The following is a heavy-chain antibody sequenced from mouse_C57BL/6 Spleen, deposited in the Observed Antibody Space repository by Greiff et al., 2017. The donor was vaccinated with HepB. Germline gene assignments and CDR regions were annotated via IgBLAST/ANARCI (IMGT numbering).Heavy chain of an antibody. V-gene: IGHV1-15*01. D-gene: IGHD4-1*01. CDR2: IDPETGGT. Sequence: QVQLQQPGAELVRPGASVTLSCKASGYTFTDYEMHWVKQTPVHGLEWIGAIDPETGGTAYNQKFKGKAILTADKSSSTAYMELRSLTSEDSAVYYCNWDENGYWGQGTTLTVSS. CDR1: GYTFTDYE. CDR3: NWDENGY. J-gene: IGHJ2*01.